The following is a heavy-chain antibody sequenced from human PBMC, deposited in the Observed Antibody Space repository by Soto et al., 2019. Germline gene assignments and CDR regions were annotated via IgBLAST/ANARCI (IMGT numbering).Heavy chain of an antibody. CDR3: AKDSLYYASSPSPGG. D-gene: IGHD3-10*01. CDR2: ISGSGSGAATYYP. V-gene: IGHV3-23*01. Sequence: PGGSLRLSCAASGFTFTNYAMSWVRQAPGQGLEWDSTISGSGSGAATYYPSYADSVKGRFTISRDNSKNTVSLEMNSLRSEDTAVYYCAKDSLYYASSPSPGGCGQGTLVTVS. CDR1: GFTFTNYA. J-gene: IGHJ4*02.